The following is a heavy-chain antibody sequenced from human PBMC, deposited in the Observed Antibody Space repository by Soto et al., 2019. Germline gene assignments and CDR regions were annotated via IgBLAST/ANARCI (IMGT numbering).Heavy chain of an antibody. J-gene: IGHJ3*02. CDR3: ARGGGVGVAGSAAFDM. CDR1: GYPVTAYY. Sequence: QLHLVQSGAVVKKPGASVTVSCSASGYPVTAYYMHWVRQAPGRGLEWMGGINPATGAAKYTRTFQGRVTRTRDTSTSTVFMELSGLTPGDTAVFYWARGGGVGVAGSAAFDMWGQGTLVTVSS. D-gene: IGHD3-3*01. CDR2: INPATGAA. V-gene: IGHV1-2*02.